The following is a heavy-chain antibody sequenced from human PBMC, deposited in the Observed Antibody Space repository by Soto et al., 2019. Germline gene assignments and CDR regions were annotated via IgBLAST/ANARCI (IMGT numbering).Heavy chain of an antibody. Sequence: QVQLQQWVAGLLTPSETLSLRCVVNSGSFSGYYWTWIRQTPGKGLEWIGEISHSGSTNYNPSLMSRVTMSADTSKKHFSLRLSSVTAAATARYLCARGYESSRRYLPLLDYWGQGTLVTVSS. D-gene: IGHD3-22*01. V-gene: IGHV4-34*01. CDR1: SGSFSGYY. CDR3: ARGYESSRRYLPLLDY. J-gene: IGHJ4*02. CDR2: ISHSGST.